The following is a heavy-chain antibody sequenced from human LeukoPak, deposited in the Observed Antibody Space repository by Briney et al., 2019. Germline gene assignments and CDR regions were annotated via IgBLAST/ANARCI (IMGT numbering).Heavy chain of an antibody. CDR1: GGSISSSSYY. V-gene: IGHV4-39*01. CDR3: ARQFITGAVAGVDY. Sequence: TETLSLTCTVSGGSISSSSYYWGWIRQPPGKGLEWIGSIYYSGSTYYNPSLKSRVTISVDTSKNQSSLKLSSVTAADTAVYYCARQFITGAVAGVDYWGQGTLVTVSS. D-gene: IGHD6-19*01. CDR2: IYYSGST. J-gene: IGHJ4*02.